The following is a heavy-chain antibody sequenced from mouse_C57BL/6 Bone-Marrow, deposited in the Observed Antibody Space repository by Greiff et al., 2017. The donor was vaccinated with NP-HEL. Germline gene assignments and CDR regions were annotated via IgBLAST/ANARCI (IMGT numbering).Heavy chain of an antibody. J-gene: IGHJ2*01. CDR1: GFTFSSYA. V-gene: IGHV5-4*03. Sequence: EVKLVESGGGLVKPGGSLKLSCAASGFTFSSYAMSWVRQTPEKRLEWVATISDGGSYTYYPDNVKGRFTISRDNAKNNLYLQMSHLKSEDTAMYYCARFITTALDYWGQGTTLTVSS. CDR3: ARFITTALDY. CDR2: ISDGGSYT. D-gene: IGHD1-1*01.